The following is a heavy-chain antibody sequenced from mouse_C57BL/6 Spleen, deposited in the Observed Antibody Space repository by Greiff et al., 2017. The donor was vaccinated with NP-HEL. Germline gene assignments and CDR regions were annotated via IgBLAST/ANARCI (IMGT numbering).Heavy chain of an antibody. D-gene: IGHD2-12*01. J-gene: IGHJ3*01. V-gene: IGHV1-4*01. Sequence: VQLQQSGAELARPGASVKMSCKASGYTFTSYTMHWVKQRPGQGLEWIGYINPSSGYTKYNQKFKDKATLTADKSSSTAYMKLSSLTSEDSAVYYCARSYDRAWFAYSRQGTLVTVSA. CDR3: ARSYDRAWFAY. CDR2: INPSSGYT. CDR1: GYTFTSYT.